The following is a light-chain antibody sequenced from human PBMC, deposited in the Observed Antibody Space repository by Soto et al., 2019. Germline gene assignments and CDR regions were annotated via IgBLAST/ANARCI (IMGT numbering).Light chain of an antibody. CDR1: QSISSY. CDR2: SAS. CDR3: QQSHRTPYT. V-gene: IGKV1-39*01. J-gene: IGKJ2*01. Sequence: DIQMTQSPSSLSASVGDRVTITCRASQSISSYLNWYQQKPGNAPKILIYSASKLQSGVPRRFSGSGSGTDFTLTISSLQHEDFATYFCQQSHRTPYTFGQGTKLEIK.